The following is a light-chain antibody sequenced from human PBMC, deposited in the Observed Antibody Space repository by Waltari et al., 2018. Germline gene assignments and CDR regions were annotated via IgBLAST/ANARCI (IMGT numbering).Light chain of an antibody. Sequence: DIVMTQSPDSLAVSLGERANITCKSSQTVLYSSNNKNYLAWYQQKAGQSPKLLLYWASTRESGVPYRFSGSGSGTDFTLTINSLQAEDVAVYYCQQYYTTPTFGQGTKVEIK. CDR2: WAS. CDR1: QTVLYSSNNKNY. J-gene: IGKJ1*01. V-gene: IGKV4-1*01. CDR3: QQYYTTPT.